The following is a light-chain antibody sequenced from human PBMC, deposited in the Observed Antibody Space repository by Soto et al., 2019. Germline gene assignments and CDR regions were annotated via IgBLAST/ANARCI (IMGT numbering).Light chain of an antibody. J-gene: IGKJ1*01. V-gene: IGKV3-20*01. CDR3: QRYGGPSWT. CDR1: QSVTSNY. CDR2: GAS. Sequence: EIVLTQSPGTLSLSPGERATLSCRASQSVTSNYLAWYQQKPGQAPRLLIFGASSRVTGIPDKFSGSGSGTDFTLTISRLEPDDFAVYYCQRYGGPSWTFGQGTRVEIK.